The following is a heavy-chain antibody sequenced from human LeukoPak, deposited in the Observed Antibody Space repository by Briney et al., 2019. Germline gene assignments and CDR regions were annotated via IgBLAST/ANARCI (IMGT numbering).Heavy chain of an antibody. J-gene: IGHJ4*02. CDR1: GGSIDIYY. D-gene: IGHD6-19*01. Sequence: PSETLSLTCTVSGGSIDIYYWSWIRQPPGKGLEWIGYIYYSGSTNYNPSLKSRVTISVDTSKNQFSLKLSSVTAADTAVYYCARGSYASGFWVDYWGQGTLVTVSS. CDR2: IYYSGST. V-gene: IGHV4-59*01. CDR3: ARGSYASGFWVDY.